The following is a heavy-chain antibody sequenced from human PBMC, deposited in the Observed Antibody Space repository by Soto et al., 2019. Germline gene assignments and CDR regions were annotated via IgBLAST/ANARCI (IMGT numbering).Heavy chain of an antibody. CDR2: ISSSSSYI. J-gene: IGHJ6*02. D-gene: IGHD3-22*01. CDR1: GVTFSSYS. Sequence: PGGSLRLSCAASGVTFSSYSMNWVRQAPGKGLEWVSSISSSSSYIYYADSVKGRFTISRDNSKNTLYLQMNSLRAEDTAVYYCARYQEAYYDDRSGYSGPVDVWGQGTTVTVSS. V-gene: IGHV3-21*04. CDR3: ARYQEAYYDDRSGYSGPVDV.